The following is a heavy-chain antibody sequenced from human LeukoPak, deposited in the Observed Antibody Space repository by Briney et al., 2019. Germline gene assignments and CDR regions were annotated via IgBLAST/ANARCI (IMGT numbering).Heavy chain of an antibody. D-gene: IGHD3-10*01. Sequence: GGSLRLSCAASGFTFSSYSMNWVRQAPGKGLEWVSSISSSSSYIYYADSVKGRFTISRDNAKNSLYPQMNSLRAEDTAVYYCARYYGSGSYYTDYWGQGTLVTVPS. CDR2: ISSSSSYI. V-gene: IGHV3-21*01. CDR3: ARYYGSGSYYTDY. J-gene: IGHJ4*02. CDR1: GFTFSSYS.